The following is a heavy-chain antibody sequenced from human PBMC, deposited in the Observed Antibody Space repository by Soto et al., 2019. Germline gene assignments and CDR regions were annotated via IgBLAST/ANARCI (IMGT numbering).Heavy chain of an antibody. V-gene: IGHV4-39*01. Sequence: QLQLQESGPGLVKPSETLSLTCTVSGGSISSSSYYWGWIRQPPGKGLEWIGSIYYSGSTYYNPSLKSRVTISVDTSKNQFSLKLSSVTAADTAVYYCASDRGKYEKRGVAVAGTYWGQGTLVTVSS. CDR1: GGSISSSSYY. CDR3: ASDRGKYEKRGVAVAGTY. CDR2: IYYSGST. J-gene: IGHJ4*02. D-gene: IGHD6-19*01.